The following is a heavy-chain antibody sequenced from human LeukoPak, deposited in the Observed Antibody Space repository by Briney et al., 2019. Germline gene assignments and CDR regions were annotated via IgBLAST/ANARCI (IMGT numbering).Heavy chain of an antibody. CDR3: ASGSGWFYY. CDR1: GFTFSSYS. V-gene: IGHV3-21*01. CDR2: ISSSSSYI. Sequence: PGGSLRLSCAASGFTFSSYSMNWVRQAPGKGLEWVSSISSSSSYIYYADSVKGRFTISRDNAKNSLYLQMTSLRAEDTAVYYCASGSGWFYYWGQGTLVTVSS. J-gene: IGHJ4*02. D-gene: IGHD6-19*01.